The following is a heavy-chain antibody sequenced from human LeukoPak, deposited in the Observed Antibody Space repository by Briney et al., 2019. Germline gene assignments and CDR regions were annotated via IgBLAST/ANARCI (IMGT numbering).Heavy chain of an antibody. V-gene: IGHV4-59*01. CDR1: GGSISSYY. CDR2: IYYSGST. D-gene: IGHD6-13*01. CDR3: ARGMSSSWYRWFAP. Sequence: SSETLSLTCTVSGGSISSYYWSWIRQPPGKGLEWIGYIYYSGSTNYNPSLKSRGTISVDTSKNQFSLKLSSVTAADTAVYYCARGMSSSWYRWFAPWGQGTLVTVSS. J-gene: IGHJ5*02.